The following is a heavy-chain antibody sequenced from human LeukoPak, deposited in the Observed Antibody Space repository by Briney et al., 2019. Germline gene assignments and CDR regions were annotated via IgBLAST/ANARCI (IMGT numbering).Heavy chain of an antibody. CDR1: GFTFSSYS. J-gene: IGHJ4*02. CDR2: ISSRSSTK. D-gene: IGHD3-22*01. Sequence: GGSLRLSCAASGFTFSSYSMNWVLQAPGKGLEWVSYISSRSSTKYYADSVKGRFTISRDNAKNSLYLQMNSLRAEDTAVYYCARDRPRPDYYDSSGASYWGQGTLVTVSS. CDR3: ARDRPRPDYYDSSGASY. V-gene: IGHV3-48*01.